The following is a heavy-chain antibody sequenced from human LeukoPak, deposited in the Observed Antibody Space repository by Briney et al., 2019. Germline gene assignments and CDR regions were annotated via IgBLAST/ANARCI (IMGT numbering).Heavy chain of an antibody. Sequence: GGSLRLSCAASGFTFSSYGMHWVRQAPGKGLEWVAVISYDGSNKYYADSVKGRFTISRDNPKNTLYLQMNSLRAEDTAVYYCAKDRGSLYDFWSGYYYDYWGQGTLVTVSS. V-gene: IGHV3-30*18. CDR1: GFTFSSYG. CDR2: ISYDGSNK. J-gene: IGHJ4*02. D-gene: IGHD3-3*01. CDR3: AKDRGSLYDFWSGYYYDY.